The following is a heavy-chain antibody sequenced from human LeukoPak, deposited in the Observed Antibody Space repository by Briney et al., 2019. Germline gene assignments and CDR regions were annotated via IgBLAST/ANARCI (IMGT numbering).Heavy chain of an antibody. Sequence: GGSLRLSCAASGFTFSSYGMHWVRQAPGKGLEWVAVISYDGSNKYYTDSVKGRFTISRDNSKNTVYLQMNSLRAEDTAVYYCATGTSSSWYQVYDYWGQGTLVTVSS. CDR2: ISYDGSNK. CDR1: GFTFSSYG. V-gene: IGHV3-30*03. J-gene: IGHJ4*02. CDR3: ATGTSSSWYQVYDY. D-gene: IGHD6-13*01.